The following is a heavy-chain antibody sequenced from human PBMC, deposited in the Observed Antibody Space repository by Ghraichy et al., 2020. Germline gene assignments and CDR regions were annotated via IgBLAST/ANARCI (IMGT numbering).Heavy chain of an antibody. D-gene: IGHD4-23*01. V-gene: IGHV1-2*02. J-gene: IGHJ4*03. CDR2: INPDSGGT. Sequence: ASVKVSCKASGYTFTAYHIHWVRQAPGQGLEWMGGINPDSGGTKYAQKFQGRVTITTDTSTSTVYMEVSRVRSDDTAVYYCSRLGLDYGGHQYVPFDYWGHGALVTVFS. CDR1: GYTFTAYH. CDR3: SRLGLDYGGHQYVPFDY.